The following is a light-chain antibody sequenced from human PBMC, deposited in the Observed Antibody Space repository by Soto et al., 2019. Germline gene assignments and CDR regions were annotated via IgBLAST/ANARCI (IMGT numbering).Light chain of an antibody. CDR1: QSVTSNY. V-gene: IGKV3-20*01. J-gene: IGKJ1*01. Sequence: EIVLTQSPGTLSLSPGGRATLSCRASQSVTSNYLAWYQQKPGQGPRLLIYGASSRATGTPDRFSGSGSGTDFTLTINRLEPEDFALYYCQQYGSSPPTFGQGTKVDIK. CDR2: GAS. CDR3: QQYGSSPPT.